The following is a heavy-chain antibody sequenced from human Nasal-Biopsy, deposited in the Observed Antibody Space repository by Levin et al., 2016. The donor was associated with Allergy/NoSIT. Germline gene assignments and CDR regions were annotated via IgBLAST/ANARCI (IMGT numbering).Heavy chain of an antibody. D-gene: IGHD4-11*01. J-gene: IGHJ5*02. CDR1: GGSLSNSA. CDR3: ARGAATTVVTITNWFDP. Sequence: SVKVSCKASGGSLSNSAFSWVRQAPGVGLEWMGGIAPMYDLTHYAQRFQGRLTITADASTTTVYMELSGLTSDDTAVYYCARGAATTVVTITNWFDPWGQGTLVTVSS. V-gene: IGHV1-69*13. CDR2: IAPMYDLT.